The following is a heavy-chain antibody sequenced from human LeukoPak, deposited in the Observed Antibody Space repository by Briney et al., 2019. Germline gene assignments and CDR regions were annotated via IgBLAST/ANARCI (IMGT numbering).Heavy chain of an antibody. Sequence: GGSLRLSCAASGFTFSSYSMNWVRQAPGKGLEWVSYISSSSSTIYYADSVKGRFTISRDNAKNSLYLQMNSLRDEDTAVYYCARDLRRSYYDILTGYSYFDYWGQGTLVTVSS. V-gene: IGHV3-48*02. CDR3: ARDLRRSYYDILTGYSYFDY. D-gene: IGHD3-9*01. CDR2: ISSSSSTI. CDR1: GFTFSSYS. J-gene: IGHJ4*02.